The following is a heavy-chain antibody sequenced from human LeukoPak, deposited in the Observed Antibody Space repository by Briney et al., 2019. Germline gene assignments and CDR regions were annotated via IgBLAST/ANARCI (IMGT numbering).Heavy chain of an antibody. J-gene: IGHJ4*02. CDR3: ARESFGGGKPPGFDY. V-gene: IGHV3-30-3*01. Sequence: GGSLRLSCAACGFTFSSYVMHWVRQAPGEGLEWVAVISYDGSNKYYADSVKGRFTISRDNSKNTLYLQMNSLRAEDTAVYYCARESFGGGKPPGFDYWGQGTLVTVSS. CDR1: GFTFSSYV. CDR2: ISYDGSNK. D-gene: IGHD3-16*01.